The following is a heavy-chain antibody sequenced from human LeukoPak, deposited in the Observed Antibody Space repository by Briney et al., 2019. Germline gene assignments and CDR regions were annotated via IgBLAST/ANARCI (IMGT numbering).Heavy chain of an antibody. V-gene: IGHV3-30*02. CDR2: IRYDGSNK. CDR1: GFTFNNYG. J-gene: IGHJ4*02. Sequence: GGSLRLSCVASGFTFNNYGMHWVRQAPGKGLEWVAFIRYDGSNKYYADSVKGRFTISRDNSKNTLYLQMSSLRAEDTAVYYCARNLDYFDYWGQGTLVTVSS. CDR3: ARNLDYFDY.